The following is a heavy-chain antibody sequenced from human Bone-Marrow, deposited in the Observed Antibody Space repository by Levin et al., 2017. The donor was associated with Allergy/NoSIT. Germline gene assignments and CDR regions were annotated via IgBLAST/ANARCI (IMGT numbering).Heavy chain of an antibody. CDR2: ISYDGSNK. Sequence: GESLKISCAASGFTFSSYGMHWVRQAPGKGLEWVAVISYDGSNKYYADSVKGRFTISRDNSKNTLYLQMNSLRAEDTAVYYCAKTLVVVAATRNAFDIWGQGTMVTVSS. CDR1: GFTFSSYG. J-gene: IGHJ3*02. D-gene: IGHD2-15*01. CDR3: AKTLVVVAATRNAFDI. V-gene: IGHV3-30*18.